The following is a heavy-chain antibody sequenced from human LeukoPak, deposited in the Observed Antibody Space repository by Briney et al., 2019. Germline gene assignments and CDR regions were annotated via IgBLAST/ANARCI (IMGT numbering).Heavy chain of an antibody. D-gene: IGHD3-10*01. Sequence: EPGRSLRLSCAASGFTFSSYAMHWVRQAPGKGLEWAAVISYDGSNKYYADSVKGRFTISRDNSKNTLYLQMNSLRAEDTAVYYCAREASRGGYYFDYRGQGTLVTVSS. J-gene: IGHJ4*02. CDR1: GFTFSSYA. CDR2: ISYDGSNK. CDR3: AREASRGGYYFDY. V-gene: IGHV3-30-3*01.